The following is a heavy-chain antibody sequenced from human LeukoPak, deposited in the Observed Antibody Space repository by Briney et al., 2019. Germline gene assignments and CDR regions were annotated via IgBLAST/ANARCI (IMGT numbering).Heavy chain of an antibody. CDR3: ARQVIGSHYHDY. CDR1: GYSISSDYY. Sequence: SETLSLTCAVSGYSISSDYYWGWIRQPPGKGLEWIGSMYHSGTSYYNPSLKSRVTVPLDTSKNQFSLRLSSVTAADTAVFYCARQVIGSHYHDYWGQGTLVTVSS. CDR2: MYHSGTS. J-gene: IGHJ4*02. V-gene: IGHV4-38-2*01. D-gene: IGHD1-26*01.